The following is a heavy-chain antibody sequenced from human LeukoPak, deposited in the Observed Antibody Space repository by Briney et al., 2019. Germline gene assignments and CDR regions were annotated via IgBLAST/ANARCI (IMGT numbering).Heavy chain of an antibody. J-gene: IGHJ3*02. Sequence: ASVKVPCKASGYTFTSYGISWVRQAPGQGLEWMGWISAYNGNTNYAQKLQGRVTMTTDTSTSTAYMELRSLRSDDTAVYYCARTSSSIAARISAFDIWGQGTMVTVSS. V-gene: IGHV1-18*01. CDR2: ISAYNGNT. CDR3: ARTSSSIAARISAFDI. CDR1: GYTFTSYG. D-gene: IGHD6-6*01.